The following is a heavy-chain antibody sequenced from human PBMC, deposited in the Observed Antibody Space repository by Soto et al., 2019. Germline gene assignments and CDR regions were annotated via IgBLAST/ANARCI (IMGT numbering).Heavy chain of an antibody. J-gene: IGHJ4*02. CDR3: ASGQVVAAQH. CDR2: IYHSGST. CDR1: GGSISSGGYS. D-gene: IGHD2-15*01. V-gene: IGHV4-30-2*01. Sequence: QLQLQESGSGLVKPSQTLSLTCAVSGGSISSGGYSWSWIRQPPGKGLEWIGYIYHSGSTHYNPPLXVXGXTXXARSKYQSSLKLSPATAADTAVDYCASGQVVAAQHWGQGTLVTVSS.